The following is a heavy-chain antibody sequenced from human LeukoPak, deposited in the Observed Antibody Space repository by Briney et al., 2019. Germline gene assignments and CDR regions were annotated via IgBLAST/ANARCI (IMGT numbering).Heavy chain of an antibody. CDR3: AKDIGGG. Sequence: GGSLRLSCAASGFICDDYAMHWVRQAPGKGLEWVSLISGDGRFTSFADSVRGRFTISRDNNTYSLYLHMNGLRTEDTALYYCAKDIGGGWGQGTLVTVSS. CDR1: GFICDDYA. J-gene: IGHJ4*02. D-gene: IGHD2-15*01. CDR2: ISGDGRFT. V-gene: IGHV3-43*02.